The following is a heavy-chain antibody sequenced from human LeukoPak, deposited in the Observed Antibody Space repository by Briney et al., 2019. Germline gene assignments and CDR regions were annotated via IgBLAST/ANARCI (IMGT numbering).Heavy chain of an antibody. CDR2: ISSSSSYI. D-gene: IGHD3-22*01. V-gene: IGHV3-21*04. Sequence: GGSLRLSCAASGFTFSSYSMNWVRQAPGKGLEWVSSISSSSSYIYYADSVKGRFTISRDNSKNTLYLQMNSLRADDTAVYYCAKLQAGYYDSSGYHFDYWGQGTLVTVSS. CDR1: GFTFSSYS. CDR3: AKLQAGYYDSSGYHFDY. J-gene: IGHJ4*02.